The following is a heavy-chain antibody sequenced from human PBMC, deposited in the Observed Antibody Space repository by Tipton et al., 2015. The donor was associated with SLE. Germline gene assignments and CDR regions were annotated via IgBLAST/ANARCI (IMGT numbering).Heavy chain of an antibody. CDR3: AGQGIWFGELLPEYFQH. J-gene: IGHJ1*01. D-gene: IGHD3-10*01. CDR2: IYPGDSDT. Sequence: QLVQSGAEVKKPGESLKISCKGSGYSFTSYWIGWVRQMPGKGLEWMGIIYPGDSDTRYSPSFQGQVTISADKSISTAYLQRSSLKASDTAMYYCAGQGIWFGELLPEYFQHWGQGTLVTVSS. V-gene: IGHV5-51*01. CDR1: GYSFTSYW.